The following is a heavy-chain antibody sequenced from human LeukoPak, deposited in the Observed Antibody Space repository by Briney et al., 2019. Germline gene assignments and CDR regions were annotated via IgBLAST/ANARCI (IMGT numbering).Heavy chain of an antibody. J-gene: IGHJ4*02. CDR3: ATDDPYSGYDTYHFDY. Sequence: ASVKVSCKVSGYTLTELSMHWVRQAPGKGLEWMGGFDPEDGETIYAQKFQGRVTMTEDTPTDTAYMELSSLRSEDTAVYYCATDDPYSGYDTYHFDYWGQGTLVTVSS. D-gene: IGHD5-12*01. CDR2: FDPEDGET. CDR1: GYTLTELS. V-gene: IGHV1-24*01.